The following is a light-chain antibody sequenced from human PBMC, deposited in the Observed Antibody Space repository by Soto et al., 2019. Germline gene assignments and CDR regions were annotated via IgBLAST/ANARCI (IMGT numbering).Light chain of an antibody. Sequence: EIVMTPSPATLSVSPGETATLSCRASQRVGINLAWYQQKPGQAPGLLIYSASTRASGIPDRFSGSGSGTELTLTISSLQSEDFAFFYCQQYDGWPQTFGQGTKVDIK. CDR2: SAS. CDR3: QQYDGWPQT. V-gene: IGKV3-15*01. CDR1: QRVGIN. J-gene: IGKJ1*01.